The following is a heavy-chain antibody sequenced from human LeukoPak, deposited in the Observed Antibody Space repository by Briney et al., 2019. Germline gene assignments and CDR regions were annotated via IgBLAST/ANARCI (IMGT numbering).Heavy chain of an antibody. J-gene: IGHJ3*02. CDR2: ISSSSSYI. CDR1: GFTFSSYS. D-gene: IGHD6-25*01. Sequence: GGSLRLACAASGFTFSSYSMNWVRQAPGKGLEWVSSISSSSSYIYYADSVKGRFTISRDNDKNSLYLRMNSLRAEDTAVYYCARDSGSSVYDAFDIWGQGTMVTVSS. V-gene: IGHV3-21*01. CDR3: ARDSGSSVYDAFDI.